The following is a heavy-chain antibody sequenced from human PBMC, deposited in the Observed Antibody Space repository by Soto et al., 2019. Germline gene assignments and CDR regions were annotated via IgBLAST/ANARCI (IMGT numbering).Heavy chain of an antibody. J-gene: IGHJ4*02. CDR1: GFTFSAST. D-gene: IGHD3-3*01. V-gene: IGHV3-21*01. CDR3: ARDSSYYDFWSGLGDLGYFDY. Sequence: PGGSLRLSCVASGFTFSASTMTWVRQAPGKGLEWVSSISSSSSYIYYADSVKGRFTISRDNAKNSLYLQMNSLRAEDTAVYYCARDSSYYDFWSGLGDLGYFDYWGQGTLVTVSS. CDR2: ISSSSSYI.